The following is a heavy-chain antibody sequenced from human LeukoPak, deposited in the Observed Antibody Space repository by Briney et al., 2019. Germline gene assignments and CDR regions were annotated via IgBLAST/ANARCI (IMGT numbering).Heavy chain of an antibody. V-gene: IGHV3-7*01. CDR3: ASAAGWESAY. D-gene: IGHD1-26*01. CDR1: GTTFDSHY. CDR2: INQDGSEK. J-gene: IGHJ4*02. Sequence: PGGSLRLSCAASGTTFDSHYMTWVRQTPEKGLEWVANINQDGSEKNYVDSVKGRFTISRDNAKKSLYLQMNSLSAEDTAVYYCASAAGWESAYWGQGTLVTVSS.